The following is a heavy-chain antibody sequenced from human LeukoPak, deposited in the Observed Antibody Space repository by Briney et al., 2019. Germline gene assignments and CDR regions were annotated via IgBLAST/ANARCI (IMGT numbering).Heavy chain of an antibody. V-gene: IGHV1-18*01. D-gene: IGHD3-10*01. CDR1: GYTFTSYG. J-gene: IGHJ4*02. CDR2: ISAYNGNT. CDR3: ARMSKDYYGSGSYYDY. Sequence: GASVKVSCKASGYTFTSYGISWVRQAPGQGLEWMGWISAYNGNTNYAQKLQGRVTMTTDTSTSTAYMELRSLRSDGTAVYYCARMSKDYYGSGSYYDYWGQGTLVTVSS.